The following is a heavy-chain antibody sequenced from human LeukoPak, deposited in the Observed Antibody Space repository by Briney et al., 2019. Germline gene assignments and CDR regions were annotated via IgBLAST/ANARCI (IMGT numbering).Heavy chain of an antibody. D-gene: IGHD3-22*01. CDR1: GGSISSGSYY. V-gene: IGHV4-61*02. J-gene: IGHJ5*02. CDR3: ARAGMYYYDSSGYYFWFDP. CDR2: IYTRGST. Sequence: SQTLSLTCTVSGGSISSGSYYWSWIRQPAGKGLEWIGRIYTRGSTNYNPSLKSRVTISVDTSKNQFSLKLSSVTAADTAVYYCARAGMYYYDSSGYYFWFDPWGQGTLVTVSS.